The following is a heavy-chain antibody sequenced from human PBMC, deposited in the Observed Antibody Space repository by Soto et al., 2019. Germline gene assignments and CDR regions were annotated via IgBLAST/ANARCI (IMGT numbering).Heavy chain of an antibody. J-gene: IGHJ6*02. D-gene: IGHD4-17*01. V-gene: IGHV3-11*01. Sequence: QVQLVESGGGLVKPGGSLRLSCAASGFTFSDYYMSWIRQAPVMGLEWVSYISSRGSTIYYAEPVKGRFTISRDNAKNSLYLQMNSLRAEDTAVYYCASPTVTPHYGMDVWGQGTTVTVSS. CDR3: ASPTVTPHYGMDV. CDR1: GFTFSDYY. CDR2: ISSRGSTI.